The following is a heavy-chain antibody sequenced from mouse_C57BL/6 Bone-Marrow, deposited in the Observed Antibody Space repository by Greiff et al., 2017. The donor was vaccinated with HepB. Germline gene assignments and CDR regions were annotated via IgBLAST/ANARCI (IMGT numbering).Heavy chain of an antibody. D-gene: IGHD1-1*01. CDR2: IYPGGGYT. CDR1: GYTFTNYW. J-gene: IGHJ4*01. V-gene: IGHV1-63*01. Sequence: VQLQQSGAELVRPGTSVKMSCKASGYTFTNYWIGWAKQRPGHGLEWIGDIYPGGGYTNYNEKFKGKATLTADKSSSTAYMQFSSLTSEDSAIYYCARGELRGYYAMDYWGQGTSVTVSS. CDR3: ARGELRGYYAMDY.